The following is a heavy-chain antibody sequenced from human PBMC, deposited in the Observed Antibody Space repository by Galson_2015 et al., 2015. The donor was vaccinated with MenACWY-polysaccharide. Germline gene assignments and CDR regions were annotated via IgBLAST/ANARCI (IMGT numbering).Heavy chain of an antibody. D-gene: IGHD6-19*01. V-gene: IGHV3-48*02. J-gene: IGHJ6*02. CDR3: ARDQGSSDYHFHHHRKDL. Sequence: SLRLSCAASGFTFSSYSFHWVRQPPGKGLEWLSYISPSGQTKNYADSVKGRFSVSRDNAKNSLFLQMNSLRDEDTAVYYCARDQGSSDYHFHHHRKDLLGQGTTVAVSS. CDR2: ISPSGQTK. CDR1: GFTFSSYS.